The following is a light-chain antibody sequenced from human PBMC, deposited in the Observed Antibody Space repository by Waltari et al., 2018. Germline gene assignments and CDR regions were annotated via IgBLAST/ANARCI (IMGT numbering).Light chain of an antibody. CDR2: EAS. CDR3: QQFMSYPIT. Sequence: DIQMTQSPSTLSASVGDRVTITCRASQSIDSRLDWYQQKPGKAPKYLMFEASILENGVPPRFSGRRSGTEFTLTISSLQPDDVATYYCQQFMSYPITFGGGTKVEI. CDR1: QSIDSR. V-gene: IGKV1-5*03. J-gene: IGKJ4*01.